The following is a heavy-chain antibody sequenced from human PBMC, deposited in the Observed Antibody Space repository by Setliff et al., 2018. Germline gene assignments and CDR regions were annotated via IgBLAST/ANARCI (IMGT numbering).Heavy chain of an antibody. D-gene: IGHD5-18*01. Sequence: ASVKVSCKASGYTFTGYYMHWVRQAPGQGLEWMGIIDPSGDYTNYAQKFQRRVTMTRDTSTTTVYMELSSLRSDDTAVYYCARAPLESGYYYGQGHYFDYWGQGTLVTVSS. V-gene: IGHV1-46*01. CDR3: ARAPLESGYYYGQGHYFDY. CDR2: IDPSGDYT. CDR1: GYTFTGYY. J-gene: IGHJ4*02.